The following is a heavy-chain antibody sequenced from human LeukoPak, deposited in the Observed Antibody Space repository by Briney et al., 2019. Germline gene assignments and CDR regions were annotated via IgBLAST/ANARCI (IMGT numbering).Heavy chain of an antibody. CDR2: ISYSGST. CDR3: ARDSHWGYYDSSGYYLGYFDY. J-gene: IGHJ4*02. D-gene: IGHD3-22*01. CDR1: GGSISSYY. V-gene: IGHV4-59*01. Sequence: PSETLSLTCTVSGGSISSYYWSWIRQPPGKGLEWIGYISYSGSTNYNPSLKSRVTISVDTSKNQFSLKLSSVTAADTAVYYCARDSHWGYYDSSGYYLGYFDYWGQGTLVTVSS.